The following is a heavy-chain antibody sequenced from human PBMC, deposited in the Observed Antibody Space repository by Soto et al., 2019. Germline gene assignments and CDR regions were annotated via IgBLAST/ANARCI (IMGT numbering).Heavy chain of an antibody. CDR3: ARQDYEDSFDY. V-gene: IGHV4-59*08. CDR2: IYYSGST. CDR1: GGSISSYY. D-gene: IGHD4-17*01. Sequence: SETLSLTCTVSGGSISSYYWSWIRQPPGKGLEWIGYIYYSGSTNYNPSLKSRVTISVDTSKNQFSLKLSSVTAADTAVYYCARQDYEDSFDYWGQGTLVTVSS. J-gene: IGHJ4*02.